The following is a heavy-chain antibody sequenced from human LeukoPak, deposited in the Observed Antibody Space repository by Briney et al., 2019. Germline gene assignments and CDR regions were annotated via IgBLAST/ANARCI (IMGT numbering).Heavy chain of an antibody. V-gene: IGHV3-23*01. D-gene: IGHD2-15*01. CDR1: GFTFSSYA. Sequence: GRSLRLSCAASGFTFSSYAMSWVRQAPGKGLEWVSAISDSGGNTYYADSVKGRFTISRDNSKNTLYLQMNSLRAEDTALYYCAKDGFRGDCIGGSCYPFDPWGQGTLVTVSS. J-gene: IGHJ5*02. CDR3: AKDGFRGDCIGGSCYPFDP. CDR2: ISDSGGNT.